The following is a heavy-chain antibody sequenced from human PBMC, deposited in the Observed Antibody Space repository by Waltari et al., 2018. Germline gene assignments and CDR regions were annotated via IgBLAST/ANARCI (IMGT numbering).Heavy chain of an antibody. D-gene: IGHD3-10*01. Sequence: QVQLVQSGAEVKKPGASVKVSCKASGYTFTGYYMHWLRQAPGQGLEWMGRINPNSGGTNYAQKFQGRVTMTRDTSISTAYMELSRLRSDDTAVYYCARGVMRFGALDLSGSLEDYWGQGTLVTVSS. CDR1: GYTFTGYY. CDR3: ARGVMRFGALDLSGSLEDY. V-gene: IGHV1-2*06. CDR2: INPNSGGT. J-gene: IGHJ4*02.